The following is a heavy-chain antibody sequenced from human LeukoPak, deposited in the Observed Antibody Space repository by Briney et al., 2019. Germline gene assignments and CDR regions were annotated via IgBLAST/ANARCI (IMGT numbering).Heavy chain of an antibody. Sequence: SETLSLTCAVYGGSFSGYYWGWIRQPPGKGLEWIGTIYYSGSTYYNPSLKSRVTISVDSSKNQFSLRLSSVTAADTAVYYCARESLTWLQSRTSWFDPWGQGTLVTVSS. CDR2: IYYSGST. J-gene: IGHJ5*02. CDR1: GGSFSGYY. CDR3: ARESLTWLQSRTSWFDP. D-gene: IGHD5-24*01. V-gene: IGHV4-34*01.